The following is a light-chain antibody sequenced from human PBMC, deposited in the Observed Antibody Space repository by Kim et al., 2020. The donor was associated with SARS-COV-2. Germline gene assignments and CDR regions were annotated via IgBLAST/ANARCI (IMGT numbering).Light chain of an antibody. Sequence: EILLAQSPGTLSVSPGERATLSCRASQTVSSDFVAWYQQKPGQAHRLLIYGASTRATGIPDRFSGSGSETDFTLTISRLEPEDFAVYFCQQYGSSPITFGGGTKVEVK. CDR1: QTVSSDF. CDR2: GAS. V-gene: IGKV3-20*01. J-gene: IGKJ4*01. CDR3: QQYGSSPIT.